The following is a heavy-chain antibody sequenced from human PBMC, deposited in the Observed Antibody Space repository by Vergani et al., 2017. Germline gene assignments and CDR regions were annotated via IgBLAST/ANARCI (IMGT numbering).Heavy chain of an antibody. CDR3: AKHSTVEWLVKLGWIDP. CDR2: IYYSGST. V-gene: IGHV4-39*01. J-gene: IGHJ5*02. CDR1: GASIRSSNYY. D-gene: IGHD6-19*01. Sequence: QLQLQESGPGLVKPSATLSLTCSVSGASIRSSNYYWGWIRQPPGKGLEWIASIYYSGSTYYNPSLKSLVTISVYTSQNQFSLKLSSVTAADTTVYFCAKHSTVEWLVKLGWIDPWGQGILVTVSS.